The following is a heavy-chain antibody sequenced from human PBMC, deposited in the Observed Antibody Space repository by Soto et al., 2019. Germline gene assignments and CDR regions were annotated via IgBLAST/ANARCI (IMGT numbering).Heavy chain of an antibody. D-gene: IGHD6-6*01. V-gene: IGHV4-34*01. CDR3: ARVLAARASRDFDY. CDR1: GGSFSTDY. J-gene: IGHJ4*02. CDR2: INPSGGT. Sequence: QVQLQQWGAGLLKPSETLSLTCAVYGGSFSTDYWSCIRQPPGKGLEWIGEINPSGGTNYNPSLKSRVTISVATSKNQFSLKLSSVTAADTAVYYCARVLAARASRDFDYWGQGTLVTVSS.